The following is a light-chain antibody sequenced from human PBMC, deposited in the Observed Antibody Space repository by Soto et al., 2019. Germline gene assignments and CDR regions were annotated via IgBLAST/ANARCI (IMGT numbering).Light chain of an antibody. CDR2: SND. CDR1: SSNIGSNY. J-gene: IGLJ7*01. V-gene: IGLV1-44*01. CDR3: AAWDDILNGWV. Sequence: QSVLTQPPSASGTPGQRVTISCSGSSSNIGSNYVYWYQQLPGTAPKLLIYSNDHRPSGVADRFSGSKSGTSASLAISGLQSEDEADYYCAAWDDILNGWVFGGGTQLTVL.